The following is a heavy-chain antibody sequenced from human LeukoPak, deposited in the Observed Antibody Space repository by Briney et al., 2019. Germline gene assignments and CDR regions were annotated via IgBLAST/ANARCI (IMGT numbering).Heavy chain of an antibody. D-gene: IGHD6-13*01. CDR2: MYSGGST. CDR1: GFTFSSNY. J-gene: IGHJ4*02. CDR3: ASSVLYSSTWAFDY. V-gene: IGHV3-53*01. Sequence: PGGSLRLSCAASGFTFSSNYLTWVRRAPGKGLEWVSVMYSGGSTYYADSVKGGFTISRDNSRNTLYLQLNSLRAEDTAVYFCASSVLYSSTWAFDYWGQGTLVTVSS.